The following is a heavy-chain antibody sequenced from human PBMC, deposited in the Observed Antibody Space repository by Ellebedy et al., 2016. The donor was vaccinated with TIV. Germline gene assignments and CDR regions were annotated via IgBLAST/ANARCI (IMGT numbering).Heavy chain of an antibody. J-gene: IGHJ1*01. CDR1: GSTFSRYD. V-gene: IGHV3-13*01. Sequence: GESLKISXTASGSTFSRYDMHCGPQAPREGLEWVSVIGTTGVTSYVDSVKVRFSISREDGTNSLYLQMNSLRAGDTAVYYCARGSIGSTGAGISLFQDWGQGTLVTVSS. D-gene: IGHD1-1*01. CDR3: ARGSIGSTGAGISLFQD. CDR2: IGTTGVT.